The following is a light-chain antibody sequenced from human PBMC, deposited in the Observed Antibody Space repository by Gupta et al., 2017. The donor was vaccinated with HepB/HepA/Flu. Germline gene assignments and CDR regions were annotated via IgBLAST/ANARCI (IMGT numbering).Light chain of an antibody. CDR2: EVN. Sequence: QSALTQPASVSGSPGQSITISCTGTSSDVGTYNLVSWYQQHPGKAPKRMIYEVNKGPSGFSNRFSGSKSGNTASLTISGLQAEDEAEYYCCSYAGGSTVVFGGGTKLTVL. CDR3: CSYAGGSTVV. CDR1: SSDVGTYNL. V-gene: IGLV2-23*02. J-gene: IGLJ2*01.